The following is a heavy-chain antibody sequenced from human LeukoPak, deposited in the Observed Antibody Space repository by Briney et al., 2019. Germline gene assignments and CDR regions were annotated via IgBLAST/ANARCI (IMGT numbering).Heavy chain of an antibody. CDR1: GYTFTSYG. D-gene: IGHD5-18*01. CDR2: ISAYNGNT. CDR3: ASAPIGRYSYGPGHYYGMDV. V-gene: IGHV1-18*01. J-gene: IGHJ6*02. Sequence: GASVKVSCKASGYTFTSYGISWVRQAPGQGLEWMGWISAYNGNTNYAQKLQGRVTMTTDTSTSTAYMELRSLRSDDTAVYYCASAPIGRYSYGPGHYYGMDVWGQGTTVTVSS.